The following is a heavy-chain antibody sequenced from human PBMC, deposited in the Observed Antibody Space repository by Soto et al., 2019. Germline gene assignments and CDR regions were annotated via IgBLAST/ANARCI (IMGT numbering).Heavy chain of an antibody. CDR2: TSYDGSKK. CDR1: GFTFSSYG. CDR3: AKDSDASGSYYNNPDY. V-gene: IGHV3-30*18. D-gene: IGHD3-10*01. Sequence: SCKASGFTFSSYGMHWVRQAPGQGLEWVAVTSYDGSKKYYADSVKGRFTISRDNSKNTLYLQMNSLRAEDTAVYYCAKDSDASGSYYNNPDYWGQGTLVTVSS. J-gene: IGHJ4*02.